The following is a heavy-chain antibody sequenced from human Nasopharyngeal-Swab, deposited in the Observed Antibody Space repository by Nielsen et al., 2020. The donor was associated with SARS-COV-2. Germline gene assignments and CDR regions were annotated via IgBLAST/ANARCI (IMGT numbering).Heavy chain of an antibody. Sequence: WIRQPPGKGLEWIGYIYYSGSTYYNPSLKSRVTISVDTSKNQFSLKLSSVTAADTAAYYCARAGRERVVITKFDYWGQGTLVTVSS. CDR2: IYYSGST. V-gene: IGHV4-30-4*01. CDR3: ARAGRERVVITKFDY. J-gene: IGHJ4*02. D-gene: IGHD3-22*01.